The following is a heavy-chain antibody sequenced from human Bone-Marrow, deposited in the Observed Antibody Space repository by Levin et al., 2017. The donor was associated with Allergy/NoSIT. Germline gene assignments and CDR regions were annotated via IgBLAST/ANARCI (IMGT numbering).Heavy chain of an antibody. J-gene: IGHJ4*02. D-gene: IGHD6-19*01. CDR3: ARLAPRGSGWMPPPDY. V-gene: IGHV5-51*01. Sequence: KTGGSLRLSCRGSGYSFSTYWILWVRQMPGKGLEWMGTIYPDDSNSRYSPSFKGQITLSADKSISTAYLQWSSLKASDTAIYYCARLAPRGSGWMPPPDYWGQGTLVTLSS. CDR1: GYSFSTYW. CDR2: IYPDDSNS.